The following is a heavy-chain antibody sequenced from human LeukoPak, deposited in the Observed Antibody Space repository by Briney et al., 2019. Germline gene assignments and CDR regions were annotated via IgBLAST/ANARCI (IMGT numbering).Heavy chain of an antibody. Sequence: GGSLGLSCAASGFTITNYWMSWVRQAPGKGPEWVANIKQDGSEEYYADSVKGRFTISRDNGKNSLNLQMNSLRAEDTAVYYCARWAGVTDYWGQGTLVTVSS. CDR3: ARWAGVTDY. CDR2: IKQDGSEE. V-gene: IGHV3-7*01. CDR1: GFTITNYW. D-gene: IGHD5-18*01. J-gene: IGHJ4*02.